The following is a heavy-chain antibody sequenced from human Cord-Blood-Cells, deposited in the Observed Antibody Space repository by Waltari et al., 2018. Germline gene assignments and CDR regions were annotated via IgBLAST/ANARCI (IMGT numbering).Heavy chain of an antibody. CDR1: GYTLTGYY. CDR2: INPNSGGT. D-gene: IGHD3-3*01. J-gene: IGHJ3*02. V-gene: IGHV1-2*04. Sequence: QVQLVQSGAEVKKPGASVKVSCKASGYTLTGYYMHWVREAPGQGLEWMGWINPNSGGTNYAQKFQGWVTMTRDTSISTAYMELSRLRSDDTAVYYCARLYDFWSGYYAFDIWGQGTMVTVSS. CDR3: ARLYDFWSGYYAFDI.